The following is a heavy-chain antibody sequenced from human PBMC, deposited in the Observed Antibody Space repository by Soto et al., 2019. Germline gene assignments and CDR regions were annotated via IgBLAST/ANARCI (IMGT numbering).Heavy chain of an antibody. CDR2: ISGSGGSP. V-gene: IGHV3-23*01. CDR1: GFTFRSYT. Sequence: GGSLRLSCAASGFTFRSYTMAWVRQAPGKGLEWVSPISGSGGSPYYADSVQGRFTISRDNYKNTVSLQMNSLRAEDTATYYCTKARCSGDTCFVPDYWGHGTLVTVSS. CDR3: TKARCSGDTCFVPDY. J-gene: IGHJ4*01. D-gene: IGHD2-15*01.